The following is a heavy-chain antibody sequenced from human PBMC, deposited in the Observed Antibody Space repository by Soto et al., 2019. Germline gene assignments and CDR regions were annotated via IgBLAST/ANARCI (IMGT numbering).Heavy chain of an antibody. D-gene: IGHD4-17*01. V-gene: IGHV3-33*03. CDR1: GFSFSKYG. J-gene: IGHJ4*02. CDR3: ATDSSTTVTHY. CDR2: IWYDGSTK. Sequence: QVQLVESGGGVVQPGRSLRLSCAASGFSFSKYGMHWVRQAPGKGLEWVAVIWYDGSTKYYGDSVKGRFSISRDNSQKMVYLQMNSLRVEDTAVYYCATDSSTTVTHYWGQGTLVTVYS.